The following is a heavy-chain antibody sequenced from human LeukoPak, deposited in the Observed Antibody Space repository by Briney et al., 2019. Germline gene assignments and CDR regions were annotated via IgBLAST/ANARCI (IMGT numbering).Heavy chain of an antibody. CDR3: ARGPGYSSGFNWFDP. D-gene: IGHD6-19*01. V-gene: IGHV1-3*01. CDR1: GYTFTSYA. CDR2: INAGNGNT. Sequence: ASVKVSCKASGYTFTSYAMRWVRQAPGQRLEWMGWINAGNGNTKYSQKFQGRVTITRDTSASTAYMELSSLRSEDTAVYYCARGPGYSSGFNWFDPWGHGTLVTVSS. J-gene: IGHJ5*02.